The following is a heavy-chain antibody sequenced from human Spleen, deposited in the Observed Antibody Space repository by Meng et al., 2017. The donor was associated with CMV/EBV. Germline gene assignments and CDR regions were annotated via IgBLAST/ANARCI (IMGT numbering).Heavy chain of an antibody. V-gene: IGHV1-2*02. D-gene: IGHD3-22*01. CDR1: GYTFTGYY. CDR3: ARALQLSSPNYYDSTGYYCDLDYFDY. Sequence: ASVKVSCKASGYTFTGYYMHWVRQAPGQGLEWMGWINPNSGGTNYAQKFQGRVTMTRDTSISSAYKELSRLRSDDTAVYYCARALQLSSPNYYDSTGYYCDLDYFDYWGQGTLVTVSS. CDR2: INPNSGGT. J-gene: IGHJ4*02.